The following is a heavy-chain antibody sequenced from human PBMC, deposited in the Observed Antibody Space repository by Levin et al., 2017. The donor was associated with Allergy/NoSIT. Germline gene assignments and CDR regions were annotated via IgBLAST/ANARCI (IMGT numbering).Heavy chain of an antibody. Sequence: GGSLRLSCAASGFTFSSYSMNWVRQAPGKGLEWVSSISSSSSYIYYADSVKGRFTISRDNAKNSLYLQMNSLRAEDTAVYYCARDRFYSYGYPPYYYYGMDVWGQGTTVTVSS. D-gene: IGHD5-18*01. CDR3: ARDRFYSYGYPPYYYYGMDV. CDR2: ISSSSSYI. V-gene: IGHV3-21*01. J-gene: IGHJ6*02. CDR1: GFTFSSYS.